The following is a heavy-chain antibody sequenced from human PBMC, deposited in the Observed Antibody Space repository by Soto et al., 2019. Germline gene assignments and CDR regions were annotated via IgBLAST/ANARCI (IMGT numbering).Heavy chain of an antibody. Sequence: ASVKVSCKASGYTFTSYDINWVRQATGQGLEWIGWMNPNSGNTGYAQKFQGRVTMTRNTSISTAYMELSSLRSEDTAVYYCARGREGYCSSTSCYSNAFDIWGQGTMVTVSS. CDR1: GYTFTSYD. D-gene: IGHD2-2*02. J-gene: IGHJ3*02. CDR3: ARGREGYCSSTSCYSNAFDI. V-gene: IGHV1-8*01. CDR2: MNPNSGNT.